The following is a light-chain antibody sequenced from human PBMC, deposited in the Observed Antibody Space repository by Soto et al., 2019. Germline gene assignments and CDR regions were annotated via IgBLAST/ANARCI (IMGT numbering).Light chain of an antibody. J-gene: IGKJ2*01. CDR3: QHYGTSIPHT. CDR1: QSVTNNY. Sequence: EIVLTQSPGTLSLSPGEGATLSCRAGQSVTNNYLAWYQQKPGQAPRPLISGASSRATGVPDRFSGSGSGTDFTLTISRLESEDFAVYYCQHYGTSIPHTFGQGTRLEIK. V-gene: IGKV3-20*01. CDR2: GAS.